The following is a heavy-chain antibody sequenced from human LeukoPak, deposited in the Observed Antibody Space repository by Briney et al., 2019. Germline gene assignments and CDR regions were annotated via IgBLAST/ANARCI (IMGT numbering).Heavy chain of an antibody. J-gene: IGHJ4*02. CDR3: ARVKAAAGTWGCFDY. Sequence: ASVKVSCKASGGTFSSYAISWVRQAPGQGLEWMGIINPSGGSTSYAQKFQGRVTMTRDTSTSTVYMELSSLRSEDTAVYYCARVKAAAGTWGCFDYWGQGTLVTVSS. D-gene: IGHD6-13*01. CDR2: INPSGGST. CDR1: GGTFSSYA. V-gene: IGHV1-46*01.